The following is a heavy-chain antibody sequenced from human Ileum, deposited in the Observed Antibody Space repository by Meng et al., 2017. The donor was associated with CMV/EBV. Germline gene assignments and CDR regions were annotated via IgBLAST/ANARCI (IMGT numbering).Heavy chain of an antibody. V-gene: IGHV3-11*01. CDR2: INSGGKTI. CDR3: ARVKLGATRTYVMDV. J-gene: IGHJ6*02. Sequence: ASGFTFYEYYMTWIRQAPGKGLEWISYINSGGKTITYADSVKGRFTISRDNAKNSLFLQMNSLRGEDTAVYYCARVKLGATRTYVMDVWGQGTWSPSP. CDR1: GFTFYEYY. D-gene: IGHD1-26*01.